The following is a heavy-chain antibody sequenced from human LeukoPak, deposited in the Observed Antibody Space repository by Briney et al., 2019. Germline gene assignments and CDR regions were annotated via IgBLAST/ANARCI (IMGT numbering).Heavy chain of an antibody. CDR1: GFTFSSHW. V-gene: IGHV3-7*01. D-gene: IGHD1-26*01. Sequence: GGSLRLSCAASGFTFSSHWMSWVRQAPGKGLEWVANIKQDGSEKYYVDSVKGRFTISRDNAKNSLYLQMNSLRAEDTAVYYCARLIVGAIDYWGQGTLVTVSS. CDR3: ARLIVGAIDY. J-gene: IGHJ4*02. CDR2: IKQDGSEK.